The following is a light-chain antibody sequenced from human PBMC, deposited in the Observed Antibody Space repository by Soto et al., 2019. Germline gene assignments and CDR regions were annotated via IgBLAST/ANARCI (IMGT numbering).Light chain of an antibody. V-gene: IGKV3-20*01. Sequence: IVMTPSPATLSVSPVERATLSCRASQSVSSNLAWYQKTPGQAPRLLIYRTSNRATGIPDRFSGSGSGTDFTLTISRLEPEDFAVYWCQQYDSSPRTFGQGTKVDIK. CDR3: QQYDSSPRT. CDR2: RTS. J-gene: IGKJ1*01. CDR1: QSVSSN.